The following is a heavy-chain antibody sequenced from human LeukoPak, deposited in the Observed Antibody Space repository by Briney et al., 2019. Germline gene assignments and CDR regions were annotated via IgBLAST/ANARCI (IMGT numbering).Heavy chain of an antibody. CDR1: GITLSNYG. CDR3: AKRGVVIRVILVGFHREAYYFDS. D-gene: IGHD2-21*01. CDR2: ISGSGGST. J-gene: IGHJ4*02. Sequence: GGSLRLSCVASGITLSNYGMSWVRQAPGKGLEWVTGISGSGGSTNYADSVKGRFTISRDNPTNTLFLQMNSLRAEDTAVYFCAKRGVVIRVILVGFHREAYYFDSWGQGALVTVSS. V-gene: IGHV3-23*01.